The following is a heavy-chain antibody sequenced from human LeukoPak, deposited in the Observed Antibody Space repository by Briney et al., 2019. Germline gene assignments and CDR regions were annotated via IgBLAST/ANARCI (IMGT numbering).Heavy chain of an antibody. CDR1: GYTFTGYY. CDR3: AREGDSSPSYGY. Sequence: GASVKVSCKASGYTFTGYYMQWVRQARGQGREWMGWINPNRGGTNYAQKFQDRVTMTRDTSISTAYMELSRLRSDDTAVYYCAREGDSSPSYGYWGQGTLVTVSS. V-gene: IGHV1-2*02. CDR2: INPNRGGT. D-gene: IGHD6-13*01. J-gene: IGHJ4*02.